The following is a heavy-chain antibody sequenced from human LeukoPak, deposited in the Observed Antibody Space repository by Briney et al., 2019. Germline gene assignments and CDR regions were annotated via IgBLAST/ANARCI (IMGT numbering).Heavy chain of an antibody. CDR3: ARDQLASGYYYMDV. CDR2: ISAYNGNT. D-gene: IGHD1-1*01. CDR1: GYTFTSYG. V-gene: IGHV1-18*01. Sequence: ASVKVSCKASGYTFTSYGISWVRQAPGQGLEWMGWISAYNGNTNYAQKLQGRVTMTTDTSTSTAYMELRSPRSDDTAVYYCARDQLASGYYYMDVWGKGTTVTVSS. J-gene: IGHJ6*03.